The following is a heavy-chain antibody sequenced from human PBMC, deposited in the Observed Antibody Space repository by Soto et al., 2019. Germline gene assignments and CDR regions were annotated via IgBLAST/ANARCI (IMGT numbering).Heavy chain of an antibody. CDR3: AQRLPHYGLGRERGNWSKP. CDR1: GFSLSTTGVG. Sequence: QITLKESGPTLVRPTQTLTLTCTFSGFSLSTTGVGVGCIRQPPGKALEWHALIYWDDDKRYSPSLKSRLTITKDTTKNEVILTMPNMDPVHTGRYYSAQRLPHYGLGRERGNWSKPWGQGTLVTVSS. D-gene: IGHD3-10*01. CDR2: IYWDDDK. J-gene: IGHJ5*02. V-gene: IGHV2-5*02.